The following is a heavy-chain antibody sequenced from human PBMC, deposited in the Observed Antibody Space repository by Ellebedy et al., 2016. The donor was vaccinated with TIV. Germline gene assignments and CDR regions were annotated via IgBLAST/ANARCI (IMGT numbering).Heavy chain of an antibody. Sequence: GESLKISXTASGFSFSTYAMNWVRQAPGKGLEWVLYISSGSSYIFYADSMKGRFTISRDNAKNSLYLQMNSLRADDTAVYYCARLEGERYDGYGMDVWGQGTTVTVSS. CDR3: ARLEGERYDGYGMDV. CDR2: ISSGSSYI. J-gene: IGHJ6*02. D-gene: IGHD1-1*01. V-gene: IGHV3-21*01. CDR1: GFSFSTYA.